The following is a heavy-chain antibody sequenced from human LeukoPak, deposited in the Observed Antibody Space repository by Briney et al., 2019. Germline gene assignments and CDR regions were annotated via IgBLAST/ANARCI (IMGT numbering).Heavy chain of an antibody. V-gene: IGHV3-48*01. Sequence: PGGSLRLSCAASGFTFSSYSMNWVRQAPGKGLEWVSYISSSSSTIYYADSVKGRFTISRDNSKNTLYLQMNSLRAEDTAVYYCARDQSVFSITPRFDYWGQGTLVTVSS. J-gene: IGHJ4*02. CDR2: ISSSSSTI. CDR1: GFTFSSYS. CDR3: ARDQSVFSITPRFDY. D-gene: IGHD3-10*01.